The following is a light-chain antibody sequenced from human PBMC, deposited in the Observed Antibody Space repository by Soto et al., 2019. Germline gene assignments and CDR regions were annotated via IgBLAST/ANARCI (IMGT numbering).Light chain of an antibody. Sequence: EIVLTQSPGTLSLSPWERATLSCRASQSVRNSNLNWYQQKAGQAPRLLIYGASIRATGIPDRFSGSGSGTDFTLTISRLEPEDFALYFCQQYGSSAPITFGQGTRLEIK. V-gene: IGKV3-20*01. CDR3: QQYGSSAPIT. CDR2: GAS. CDR1: QSVRNSN. J-gene: IGKJ5*01.